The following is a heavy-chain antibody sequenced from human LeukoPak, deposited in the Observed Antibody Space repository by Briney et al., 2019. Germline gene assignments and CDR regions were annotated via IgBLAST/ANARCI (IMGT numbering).Heavy chain of an antibody. Sequence: GGSLRLSCAASGFTFSSNYMSWVRQAPGKGLEWVSSIYSGGSTYYSDSVKGRFTISRDNSKNTLYLQITSLRAEDTAVYYCARDLPWIPLAYCGQGTPVTVSS. J-gene: IGHJ4*02. CDR2: IYSGGST. D-gene: IGHD5-18*01. CDR3: ARDLPWIPLAY. V-gene: IGHV3-53*01. CDR1: GFTFSSNY.